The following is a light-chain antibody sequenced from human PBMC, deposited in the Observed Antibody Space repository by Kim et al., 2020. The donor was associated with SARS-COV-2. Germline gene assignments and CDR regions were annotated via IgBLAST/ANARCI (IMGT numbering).Light chain of an antibody. CDR2: NDD. J-gene: IGLJ2*01. Sequence: GQRVTITCSGSYSNIESNSVHEYQQIPGTAPKLLLYNDDDRPSGVPDRFSGSKSGPSASLAISGLQSEDEADYYCAAWDDNLNGVLFGGGTQLTVL. V-gene: IGLV1-44*01. CDR3: AAWDDNLNGVL. CDR1: YSNIESNS.